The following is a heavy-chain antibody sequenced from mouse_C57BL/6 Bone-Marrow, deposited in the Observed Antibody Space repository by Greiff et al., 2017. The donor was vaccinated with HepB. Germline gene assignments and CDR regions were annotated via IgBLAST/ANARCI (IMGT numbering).Heavy chain of an antibody. J-gene: IGHJ1*03. CDR3: ARDYGSSFYWYFDV. CDR1: GFTFSDYY. CDR2: INYDGSST. V-gene: IGHV5-16*01. Sequence: EVQVVESEGGLVQPGSSMKLSCTASGFTFSDYYMAWVRQVPEKGLEWVANINYDGSSTYYLDSLKSRFIISRDNAKNILYLQMSSLKSEDTATYYCARDYGSSFYWYFDVWGTGTTVTVSS. D-gene: IGHD1-1*01.